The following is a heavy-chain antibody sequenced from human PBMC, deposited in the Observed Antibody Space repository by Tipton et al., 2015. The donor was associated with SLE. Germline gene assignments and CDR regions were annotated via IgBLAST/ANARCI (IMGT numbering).Heavy chain of an antibody. CDR1: GASISSGSYY. CDR3: AREAYCSGGNCYMMNPRDYYYYGMDV. Sequence: TLSLTCSVSGASISSGSYYWSWVRQPAGKGLERIGHVYTSGGTNYNPSHESRVTIPLDTSNNQFSLKLSSVTAADTAVYYCAREAYCSGGNCYMMNPRDYYYYGMDVWGQGTTVTVSS. D-gene: IGHD2-15*01. V-gene: IGHV4-61*09. J-gene: IGHJ6*02. CDR2: VYTSGGT.